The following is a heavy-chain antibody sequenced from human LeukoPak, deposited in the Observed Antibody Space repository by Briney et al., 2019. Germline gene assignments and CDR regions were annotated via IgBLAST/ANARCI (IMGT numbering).Heavy chain of an antibody. D-gene: IGHD6-13*01. CDR2: IYYSGST. J-gene: IGHJ3*02. CDR1: GGSISSSSYY. CDR3: ARRLSSSWFDDAFDI. V-gene: IGHV4-39*07. Sequence: SETLSLTCTVSGGSISSSSYYWGWIRQPPGKGLEWIGRIYYSGSTYYNPSLKSRVTISVDTSKNQFSLKLSSVTAADTAVYYCARRLSSSWFDDAFDIWGQGTMVTVSS.